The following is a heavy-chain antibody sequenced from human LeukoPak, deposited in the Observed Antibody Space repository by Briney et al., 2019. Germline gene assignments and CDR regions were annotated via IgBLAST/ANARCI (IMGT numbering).Heavy chain of an antibody. D-gene: IGHD3-10*01. CDR1: GFTFSSYS. J-gene: IGHJ4*02. CDR3: AKVTYGSGTYGAFDY. Sequence: PGGSLRLSCAASGFTFSSYSMNWVRQAPGKGLEWVSYISSSSSTIYYADSVKGRFTISRDNAKNSLYLQMNNLRAEDTAVYYCAKVTYGSGTYGAFDYWGQGTLVTVSS. V-gene: IGHV3-48*01. CDR2: ISSSSSTI.